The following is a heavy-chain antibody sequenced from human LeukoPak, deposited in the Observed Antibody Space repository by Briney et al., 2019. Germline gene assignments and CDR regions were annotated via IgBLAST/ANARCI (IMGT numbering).Heavy chain of an antibody. J-gene: IGHJ5*02. CDR1: GYSISSGYY. CDR3: ARGYYDILTGYLNWFDP. CDR2: IYHSGRT. D-gene: IGHD3-9*01. V-gene: IGHV4-38-2*01. Sequence: PSETLSLTCAVSGYSISSGYYWGWLRQPPGKGLEWIGSIYHSGRTYYNPSLKSRVTISVDTSKNQFSLKLSSVTAADTAVYYCARGYYDILTGYLNWFDPWGQGTLVTVSS.